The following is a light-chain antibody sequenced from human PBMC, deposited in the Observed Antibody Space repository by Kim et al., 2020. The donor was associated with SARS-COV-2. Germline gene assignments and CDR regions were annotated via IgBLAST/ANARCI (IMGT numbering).Light chain of an antibody. CDR1: SSDVGSYTR. Sequence: QSVTISCTGTSSDVGSYTRNSWYRQPPGTAPNLLIYAVNNQHSVVPDSFSGSKSGNTASLTISGLRTEDEADYYCSSYTSSIPPWVFGGGTKLTVL. CDR3: SSYTSSIPPWV. V-gene: IGLV2-18*02. J-gene: IGLJ3*02. CDR2: AVN.